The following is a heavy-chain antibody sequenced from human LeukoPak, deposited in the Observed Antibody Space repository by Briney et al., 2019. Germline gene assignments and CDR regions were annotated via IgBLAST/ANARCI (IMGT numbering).Heavy chain of an antibody. D-gene: IGHD6-19*01. CDR2: ISGSGGST. CDR3: AKDFRIVSGRFDP. Sequence: GGSLRLSCAASGFTFSSYSMNWVRQAPGKGLEWVSAISGSGGSTYYADSVKGRFTISRDNSKNTLYLQMNSLRAEDTAVYYCAKDFRIVSGRFDPWGQGTLVTVSS. CDR1: GFTFSSYS. V-gene: IGHV3-23*01. J-gene: IGHJ5*02.